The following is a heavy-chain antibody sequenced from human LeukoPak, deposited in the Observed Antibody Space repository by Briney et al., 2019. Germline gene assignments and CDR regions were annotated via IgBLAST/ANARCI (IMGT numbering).Heavy chain of an antibody. D-gene: IGHD4/OR15-4a*01. V-gene: IGHV3-21*01. J-gene: IGHJ4*02. CDR1: GFMFSHSA. CDR2: IGSRTGNI. Sequence: GGSLRLSCAASGFMFSHSAMTWVRQAPGKGLEWVAFIGSRTGNIYYADSVKGRFSISRDNAKDSVYLQMNSLRADDTAVYYCARETEPLDYGDSTNLDYWGQGTLVTVSS. CDR3: ARETEPLDYGDSTNLDY.